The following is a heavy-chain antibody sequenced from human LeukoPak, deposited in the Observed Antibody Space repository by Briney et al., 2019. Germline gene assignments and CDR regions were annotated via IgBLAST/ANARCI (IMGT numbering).Heavy chain of an antibody. J-gene: IGHJ3*02. Sequence: SETLSLTCTVSGGSISSISYYWGWIRQPPGKGLEWIGSIYYSGNTYYNPSLKSRVTISVDTSKNQFSLKLSPVTAADTAVYYCARIAWYFEQAFDIWGQGTTVTVSS. CDR1: GGSISSISYY. V-gene: IGHV4-39*01. CDR3: ARIAWYFEQAFDI. D-gene: IGHD1/OR15-1a*01. CDR2: IYYSGNT.